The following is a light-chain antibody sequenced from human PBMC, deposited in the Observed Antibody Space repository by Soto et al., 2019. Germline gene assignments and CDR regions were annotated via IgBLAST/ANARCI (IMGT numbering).Light chain of an antibody. Sequence: DIVMTQSPDSLPVSLGEKATINCKSSQSLLSSRDNNNYFAWYQERPGQPPKLLISWAFTRESGVPERISGIRSGANFTLTISILQAEVVAFYYCQKRYRAPLNFGGGTKVEIK. CDR3: QKRYRAPLN. CDR1: QSLLSSRDNNNY. CDR2: WAF. V-gene: IGKV4-1*01. J-gene: IGKJ4*01.